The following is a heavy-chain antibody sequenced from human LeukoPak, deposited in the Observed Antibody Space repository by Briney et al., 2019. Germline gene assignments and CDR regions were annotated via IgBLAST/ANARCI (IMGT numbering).Heavy chain of an antibody. CDR3: AGTKNIAAAGRLDY. CDR1: GFTVSTNY. CDR2: LYSVGDT. V-gene: IGHV3-53*01. D-gene: IGHD6-13*01. J-gene: IGHJ4*02. Sequence: PGGSLRLSCAASGFTVSTNYMNWVRHAPGKGLEWVSVLYSVGDTYYGDSVKGRFTISRDNSKNTLYLQMNSLRAEDTAVYYRAGTKNIAAAGRLDYWGQGTLVTVSS.